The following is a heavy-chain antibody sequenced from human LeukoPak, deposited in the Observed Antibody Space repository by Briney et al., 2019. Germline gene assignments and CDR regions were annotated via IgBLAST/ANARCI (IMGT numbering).Heavy chain of an antibody. Sequence: PGGSLRLSCAASGFTFSSYSMNWVRRAPGKELEWVSSISSSSSYIYYADSVKGRFTISRDNAKNSLYLQMNSLRAEDTAVYYCARDVTLGRYYYYYYMDVWGKGTTVTISS. CDR1: GFTFSSYS. D-gene: IGHD3-16*01. J-gene: IGHJ6*03. V-gene: IGHV3-21*01. CDR2: ISSSSSYI. CDR3: ARDVTLGRYYYYYYMDV.